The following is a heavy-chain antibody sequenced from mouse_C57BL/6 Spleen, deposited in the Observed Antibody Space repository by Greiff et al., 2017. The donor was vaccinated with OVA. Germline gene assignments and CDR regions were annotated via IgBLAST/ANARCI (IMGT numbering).Heavy chain of an antibody. Sequence: VQLQQPGAELVKPGASVKMSCKASGYTFTSYWITWVKQRPGQGLEWIGDIYPGSGSTNYNEKFKSKATLTVDTSSSTAYMQLSSLTSEDSAVYYGARGGGSSYGAMDYWGQGTSVTVSS. V-gene: IGHV1-55*01. J-gene: IGHJ4*01. CDR2: IYPGSGST. CDR3: ARGGGSSYGAMDY. D-gene: IGHD1-1*01. CDR1: GYTFTSYW.